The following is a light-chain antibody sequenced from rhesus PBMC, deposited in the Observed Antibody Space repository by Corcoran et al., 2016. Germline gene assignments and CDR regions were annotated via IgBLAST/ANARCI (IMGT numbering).Light chain of an antibody. CDR3: QHGYGTPLT. V-gene: IGKV1-74*01. CDR2: KAS. J-gene: IGKJ4*01. Sequence: DIQMTQSPSSLSASVGDRVTITCRASENVNNYLNWYKQKPGKAPKTLIYKASTWQSGVPSRFSGSGSGTDYTFTISSLQPEDVATYYCQHGYGTPLTFGGGTKVELK. CDR1: ENVNNY.